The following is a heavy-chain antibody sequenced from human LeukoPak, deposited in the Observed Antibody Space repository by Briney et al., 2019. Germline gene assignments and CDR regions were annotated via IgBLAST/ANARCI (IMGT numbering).Heavy chain of an antibody. CDR3: AVRRGNVATRFDY. Sequence: RASVKVSCKASGYTFTGYYMHWVRQAPGQGLEWVGRINPNSGGTNYAQKFQGRVTMTRDMSINTAYMELNRLRSDDTAVYYCAVRRGNVATRFDYWGQGTLVTVSS. CDR1: GYTFTGYY. V-gene: IGHV1-2*06. D-gene: IGHD3-16*01. J-gene: IGHJ4*02. CDR2: INPNSGGT.